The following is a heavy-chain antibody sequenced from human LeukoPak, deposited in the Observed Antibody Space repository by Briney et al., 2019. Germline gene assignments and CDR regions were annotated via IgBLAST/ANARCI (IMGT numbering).Heavy chain of an antibody. J-gene: IGHJ4*02. D-gene: IGHD2-15*01. CDR1: GFTFSSYA. CDR3: AKDQGYCSGGSCDIEGFDY. CDR2: ISGSGGST. V-gene: IGHV3-23*01. Sequence: GASLRLSCAASGFTFSSYAMSWVRQAPGKGLEWVSAISGSGGSTYYADSVKGRFTISRDNSKNTLYLQMNSLRAEDTAVYYCAKDQGYCSGGSCDIEGFDYWGQGTLVTVSS.